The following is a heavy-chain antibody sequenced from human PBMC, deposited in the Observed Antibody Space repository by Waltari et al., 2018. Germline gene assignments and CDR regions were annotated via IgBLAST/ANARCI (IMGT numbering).Heavy chain of an antibody. CDR3: ARDRGRGLYLDT. Sequence: MSSTDFRRCVHQSPQKGPEWLGQVQRIGRTNYHPSFAGRVTVSVDTSNNQFSLTVTSATAADTAIYYCARDRGRGLYLDTWGPGILVTVSP. V-gene: IGHV4-4*02. CDR1: MSSTDF. J-gene: IGHJ5*02. CDR2: VQRIGRT. D-gene: IGHD2-15*01.